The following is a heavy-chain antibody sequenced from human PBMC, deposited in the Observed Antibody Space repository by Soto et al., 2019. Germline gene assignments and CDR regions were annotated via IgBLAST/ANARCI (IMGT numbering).Heavy chain of an antibody. D-gene: IGHD3-3*01. CDR2: IKQDGSEK. CDR3: AREMGVFWSGYPEGGFDY. CDR1: GFTFTNYW. Sequence: EAQLVESGGGLVQPGGSLRLSCAASGFTFTNYWMSWVRQAPGKGLEWVANIKQDGSEKYYADSAKGRFIISRDNAKTSRYLQMNSLRAEDTAVYYCAREMGVFWSGYPEGGFDYWGQGTPVTVSS. J-gene: IGHJ4*02. V-gene: IGHV3-7*01.